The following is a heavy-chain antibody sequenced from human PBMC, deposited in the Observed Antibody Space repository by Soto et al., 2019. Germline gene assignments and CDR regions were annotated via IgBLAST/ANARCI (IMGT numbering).Heavy chain of an antibody. V-gene: IGHV3-30*18. J-gene: IGHJ4*02. Sequence: QVQLVESGGGAVQPGESLRLSCVASGFDFTYYAMHWVRQAPGKGLESVAVMSSDGSKIHHTDSVKGRFTISQDNSKNTLYLQMNSVRKEDTSVYFCAKDEGVGGTLGLFAYGGQGTLVSVSS. CDR3: AKDEGVGGTLGLFAY. D-gene: IGHD1-26*01. CDR1: GFDFTYYA. CDR2: MSSDGSKI.